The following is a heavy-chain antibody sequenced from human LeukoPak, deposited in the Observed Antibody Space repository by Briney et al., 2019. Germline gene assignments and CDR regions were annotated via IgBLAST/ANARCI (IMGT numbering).Heavy chain of an antibody. D-gene: IGHD2-15*01. CDR1: RFTFRDYY. CDR3: ARVYRSGGSIDY. Sequence: GGSLRLSCAASRFTFRDYYMTWIRQAPGKGLEWVSYISNTGSTMYYADSVKGRFTISRDNAKNSLYLQMNSLRAEDTAVYYCARVYRSGGSIDYWGQGTLVTVSS. V-gene: IGHV3-11*04. J-gene: IGHJ4*02. CDR2: ISNTGSTM.